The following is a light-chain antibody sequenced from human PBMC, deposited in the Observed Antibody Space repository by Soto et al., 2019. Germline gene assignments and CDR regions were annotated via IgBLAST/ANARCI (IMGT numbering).Light chain of an antibody. CDR1: ASDFGDYNY. CDR3: CSFAGSHTLYV. J-gene: IGLJ1*01. Sequence: QSVLTQPRSVSGSPEQSVTISCTGSASDFGDYNYVSWYQRHPGKAPKLVIYDVNKRPSGVPDRFSGSKSGNAASLTISGLQAEDEADYYCCSFAGSHTLYVFGTGTKVTVL. V-gene: IGLV2-11*01. CDR2: DVN.